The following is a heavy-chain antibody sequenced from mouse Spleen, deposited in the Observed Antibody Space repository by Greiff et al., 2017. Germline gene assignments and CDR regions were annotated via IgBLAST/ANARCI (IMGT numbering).Heavy chain of an antibody. D-gene: IGHD2-10*02. CDR3: AYGNLYYAMDY. Sequence: EVQLQQSGPELVKPGASVKISCKASGYTFTDYNMHWVKQSHGKSLEWIGYIYPYNGGTGYNQKFKSKATLTVDNSSSTAYMELRSLTSEDSAVYYCAYGNLYYAMDYWGQGTSVTVSS. CDR1: GYTFTDYN. V-gene: IGHV1S29*02. CDR2: IYPYNGGT. J-gene: IGHJ4*01.